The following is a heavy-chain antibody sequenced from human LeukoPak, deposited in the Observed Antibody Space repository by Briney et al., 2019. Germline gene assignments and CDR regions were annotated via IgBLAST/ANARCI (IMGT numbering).Heavy chain of an antibody. CDR1: GYTFTSYG. V-gene: IGHV1-18*01. CDR2: ISAYNGNT. J-gene: IGHJ6*02. Sequence: ASVKVSRKASGYTFTSYGISWVRQAPGQGLEWMGWISAYNGNTNYAQKLQGRVTMTTDTSTSTAYMELRSLRSDDTAVYYCARDWSHLVVEDYYYGMDVWGQGTTVTVSS. D-gene: IGHD2-15*01. CDR3: ARDWSHLVVEDYYYGMDV.